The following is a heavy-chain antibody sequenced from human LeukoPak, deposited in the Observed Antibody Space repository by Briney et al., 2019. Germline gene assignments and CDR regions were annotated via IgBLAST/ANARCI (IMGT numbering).Heavy chain of an antibody. Sequence: PGGSLRLSCAASGFTFSSYGMHWVRQAPGKGLEWVAFIRYDGSNKYYADSVKGRFTISRDNSKDTLFLQMNSLRAEDTAVYYCAKRLRTGYNYGYPDYWGQGTLVTVSS. D-gene: IGHD5-18*01. V-gene: IGHV3-30*02. CDR3: AKRLRTGYNYGYPDY. J-gene: IGHJ4*02. CDR1: GFTFSSYG. CDR2: IRYDGSNK.